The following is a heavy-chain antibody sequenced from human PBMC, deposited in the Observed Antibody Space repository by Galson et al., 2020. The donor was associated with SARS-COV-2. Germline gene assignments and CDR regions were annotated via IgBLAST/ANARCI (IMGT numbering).Heavy chain of an antibody. D-gene: IGHD4-17*01. CDR1: GFTFSSYS. CDR3: ARDRIGRYDYGDYGGDWFDP. V-gene: IGHV3-48*02. CDR2: ISSSSSTI. J-gene: IGHJ5*02. Sequence: GGSLRLSCAASGFTFSSYSMNWVRQAPGKGLEWVSYISSSSSTIYYADSVKGRFTISRDNAKNSLYLQMNSLRDEDTAVYYCARDRIGRYDYGDYGGDWFDPWGQGTLVTVSS.